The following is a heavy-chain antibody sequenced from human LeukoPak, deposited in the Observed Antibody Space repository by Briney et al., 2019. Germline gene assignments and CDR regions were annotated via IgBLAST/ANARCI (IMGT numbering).Heavy chain of an antibody. CDR2: ISPGGSTM. J-gene: IGHJ4*02. CDR3: ASLLTAVGSPFDY. V-gene: IGHV3-11*01. CDR1: GFTFSDYY. Sequence: KSGGSLRLSCAAPGFTFSDYYMNWIRQTPGKGLEWLSYISPGGSTMYYADSVKGRFTISRDNAKNSLYLQMNSLRAEDTAVYYCASLLTAVGSPFDYWGQGALVTVSS. D-gene: IGHD1-26*01.